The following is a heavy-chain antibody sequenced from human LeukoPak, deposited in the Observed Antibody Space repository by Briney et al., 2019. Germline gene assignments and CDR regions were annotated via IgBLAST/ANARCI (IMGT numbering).Heavy chain of an antibody. V-gene: IGHV3-53*01. Sequence: GGSLRLSCVASGCAVGSNMSWVRQAPGKGLEWVSLIYSGGAIRYADSVKGRFTISRDSSKNTLFLQMNDLTVEDTARYYCARRPGNWGQGILVTVSS. CDR3: ARRPGN. CDR1: GCAVGSN. CDR2: IYSGGAI. D-gene: IGHD1-14*01. J-gene: IGHJ4*02.